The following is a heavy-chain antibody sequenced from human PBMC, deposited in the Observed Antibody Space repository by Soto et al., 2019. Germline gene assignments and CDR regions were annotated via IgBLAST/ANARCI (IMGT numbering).Heavy chain of an antibody. J-gene: IGHJ4*02. V-gene: IGHV3-48*02. CDR2: ISSSSSTI. D-gene: IGHD6-19*01. CDR1: GFTFSSYS. Sequence: PGGSLRLSCAASGFTFSSYSMNWVRQAPGKGLGWVSYISSSSSTIYYADSVKGRFTISRDNAKNSLYLQMNSLRDEDTAVYYCARDKRSSGWADYWGQGTLVTVPS. CDR3: ARDKRSSGWADY.